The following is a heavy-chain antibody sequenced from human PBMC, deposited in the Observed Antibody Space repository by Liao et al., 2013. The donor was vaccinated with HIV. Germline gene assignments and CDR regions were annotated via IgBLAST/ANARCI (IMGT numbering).Heavy chain of an antibody. CDR2: IYTSGST. D-gene: IGHD2-15*01. Sequence: QVQLQESGPGLVKPSQTLSLTCTVSGGSISSDDYYWSWIRQPAGKGLEWIGRIYTSGSTNYNPSLKSRVTMSVDTSKNQFSLKLTPVTAADTAVYYCARTRGYCSGGSCYSEWYFDLWAVAPWSLSPQ. CDR3: ARTRGYCSGGSCYSEWYFDL. V-gene: IGHV4-61*02. J-gene: IGHJ2*01. CDR1: GGSISSDDYY.